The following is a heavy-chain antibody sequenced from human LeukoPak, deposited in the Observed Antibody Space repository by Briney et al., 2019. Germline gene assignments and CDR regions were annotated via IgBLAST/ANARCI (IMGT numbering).Heavy chain of an antibody. J-gene: IGHJ4*02. CDR1: GFAFRTYA. D-gene: IGHD3-10*01. CDR2: ISGSGDKT. V-gene: IGHV3-23*01. Sequence: GESLRLSCAASGFAFRTYAMSWVRQAPGKGLEGVSAISGSGDKTFYAESVRGRFTISRDNSKNTLYLQMNSPRAEDTAVYYCAKDLNYGFDSWGQGTLVTVSS. CDR3: AKDLNYGFDS.